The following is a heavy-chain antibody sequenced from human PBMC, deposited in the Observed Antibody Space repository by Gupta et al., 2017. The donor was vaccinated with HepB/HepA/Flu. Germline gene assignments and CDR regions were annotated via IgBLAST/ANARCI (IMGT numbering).Heavy chain of an antibody. CDR1: GFTFSSYA. J-gene: IGHJ6*02. V-gene: IGHV3-23*01. CDR2: ISGSGGST. D-gene: IGHD6-13*01. CDR3: SAGTYYYYGMDV. Sequence: EVQLLESGGGLVQPGGSLRLSCAASGFTFSSYAMSWVRQAPGKGLEWVSAISGSGGSTYYADSVKGRFTISRDNSKNTLYLQMNSLRAEDTAVYYCSAGTYYYYGMDVWGQGTTVTVSS.